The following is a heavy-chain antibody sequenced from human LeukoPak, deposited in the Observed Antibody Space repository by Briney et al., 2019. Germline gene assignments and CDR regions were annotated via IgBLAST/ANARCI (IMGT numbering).Heavy chain of an antibody. J-gene: IGHJ3*02. D-gene: IGHD6-19*01. CDR2: INPSGGNT. Sequence: ASVKVSCKASGYTFTNYYMHWGRQPPGQGLEWMGIINPSGGNTNYAQKFQGRVTMTSDTSRSTVYMELSSLRSEDTAVYYCARDQSKMGSGFYGDDAFEIWGQGTMVTVSS. V-gene: IGHV1-46*01. CDR3: ARDQSKMGSGFYGDDAFEI. CDR1: GYTFTNYY.